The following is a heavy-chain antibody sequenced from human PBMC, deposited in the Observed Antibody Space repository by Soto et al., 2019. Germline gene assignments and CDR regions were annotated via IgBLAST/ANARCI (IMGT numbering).Heavy chain of an antibody. V-gene: IGHV3-48*03. CDR3: ARTGSLGGMDV. CDR2: ISSSGSTI. J-gene: IGHJ6*02. CDR1: GFTFSSYE. Sequence: QPGGSLRLSCAAPGFTFSSYEMNWVRQAPGKGLEWVSYISSSGSTIYYADSVKGRFTTSRDNAKNSLYLQMNSLRAEDTAVYYCARTGSLGGMDVWGQGTTVTVSS.